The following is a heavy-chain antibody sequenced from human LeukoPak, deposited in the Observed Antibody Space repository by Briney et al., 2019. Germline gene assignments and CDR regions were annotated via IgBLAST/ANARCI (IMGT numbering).Heavy chain of an antibody. Sequence: ASVKVSXKASGGTFSSYAISWVRQAPGQGLEWIGRIIPIFSTTYYAQLIQGRATINTDESTSTPYRQLSSLRSEDTAVYYCARGDGAVAGRRDYYYYYMDVWGKGTTVTVSS. CDR3: ARGDGAVAGRRDYYYYYMDV. D-gene: IGHD6-19*01. V-gene: IGHV1-69*05. CDR2: IIPIFSTT. J-gene: IGHJ6*03. CDR1: GGTFSSYA.